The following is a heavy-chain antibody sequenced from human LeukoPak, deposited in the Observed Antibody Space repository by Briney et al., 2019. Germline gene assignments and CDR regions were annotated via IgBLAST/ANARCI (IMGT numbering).Heavy chain of an antibody. CDR3: ARGGSTSCYFCRYWFDP. CDR1: GGSFSGYY. CDR2: INHSGST. V-gene: IGHV4-34*01. J-gene: IGHJ5*02. D-gene: IGHD2-2*01. Sequence: PSETLSLTCAVYGGSFSGYYWSWIRQPPGKGLEWIGEINHSGSTNYNPSLKSRVTISVDTSKNQFSLKLSSVTAADTAVYYCARGGSTSCYFCRYWFDPWGQGTLVTVSS.